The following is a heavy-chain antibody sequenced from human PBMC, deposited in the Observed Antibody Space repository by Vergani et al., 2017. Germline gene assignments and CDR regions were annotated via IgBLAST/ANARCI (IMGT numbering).Heavy chain of an antibody. Sequence: QLQLHKSGPGLVKPSETLSLTCTLSGGSISSSSHFWGWLRQTPGKGLEWIGSIYYTGSTYYNPSLKSRVSISVDASKNQFSLKLSSVTAADSAVYYCARHDSVHYDASYCGLDVWGQGTTVTVSS. D-gene: IGHD3-16*01. CDR2: IYYTGST. CDR1: GGSISSSSHF. V-gene: IGHV4-39*01. J-gene: IGHJ6*02. CDR3: ARHDSVHYDASYCGLDV.